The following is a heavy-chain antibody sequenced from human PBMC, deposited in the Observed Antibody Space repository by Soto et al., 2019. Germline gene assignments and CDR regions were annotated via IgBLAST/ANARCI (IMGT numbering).Heavy chain of an antibody. Sequence: SETLSLTCTVSGGSITSYYWSWVRQPPGKGLEWIGYMYYTGSTKFNPSLKSRATTSLDTSKNQFSLRLSSVTAADTAIYYCARLTSGYYANFDYWGQGTLVTVSS. CDR1: GGSITSYY. CDR2: MYYTGST. J-gene: IGHJ4*02. CDR3: ARLTSGYYANFDY. D-gene: IGHD3-22*01. V-gene: IGHV4-59*08.